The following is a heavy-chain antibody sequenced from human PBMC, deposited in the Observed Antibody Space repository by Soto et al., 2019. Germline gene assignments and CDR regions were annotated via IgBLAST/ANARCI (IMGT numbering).Heavy chain of an antibody. J-gene: IGHJ6*02. CDR1: GGSFSGYY. CDR2: INHSGST. Sequence: SETLSLTCAVYGGSFSGYYWSWIRQPPGKGREWIGEINHSGSTNYNPSLKSRVTISVDTSKNQFSLKLSAVTAADTAVYYCARQGRITIFGVVIHYGMDVWGQGTTVIGSS. V-gene: IGHV4-34*01. D-gene: IGHD3-3*01. CDR3: ARQGRITIFGVVIHYGMDV.